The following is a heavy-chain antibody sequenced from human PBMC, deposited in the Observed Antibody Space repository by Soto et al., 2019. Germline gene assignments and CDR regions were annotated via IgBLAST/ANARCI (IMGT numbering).Heavy chain of an antibody. CDR1: GFTFSNYA. V-gene: IGHV3-64*01. Sequence: EVQLVESGGSLVQPGGSLRLSCAASGFTFSNYAMHWVRQAPGKGLEYVSAISSNGGSTYYANSVKGRFTISRDNSKNRLYLQMGSLRPEDTAVCYCAKCVGSCPCYDYYNYMDVSGKGTTVTVSS. CDR3: AKCVGSCPCYDYYNYMDV. D-gene: IGHD2-15*01. CDR2: ISSNGGST. J-gene: IGHJ6*03.